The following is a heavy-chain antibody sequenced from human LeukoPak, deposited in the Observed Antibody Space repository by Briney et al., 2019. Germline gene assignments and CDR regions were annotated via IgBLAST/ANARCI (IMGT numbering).Heavy chain of an antibody. D-gene: IGHD3-3*01. Sequence: SETLSLTCAVYGGSFSGYYWSWIRQPPGKGLEWIGEINHSGSTNYNPSLKSRVTISVDTSKNQFSLKLSSVTAADTAVYYCARDFWSGPYPDAFDIWGQGTMVTVSS. CDR1: GGSFSGYY. CDR2: INHSGST. CDR3: ARDFWSGPYPDAFDI. V-gene: IGHV4-34*01. J-gene: IGHJ3*02.